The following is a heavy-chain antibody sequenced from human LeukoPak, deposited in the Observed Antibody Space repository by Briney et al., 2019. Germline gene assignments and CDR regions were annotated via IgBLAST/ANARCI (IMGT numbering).Heavy chain of an antibody. CDR1: GFTLSDYY. J-gene: IGHJ4*02. D-gene: IGHD1-7*01. CDR2: IISSGSTI. V-gene: IGHV3-11*04. CDR3: ARGSITGTMSTPSPFFHY. Sequence: GGSLRLSCAASGFTLSDYYMNWIRQAPGKGLEWVSYIISSGSTIYYADSVRGRFTISRDNAKNSLYLQMNSLRAEDTAVYYCARGSITGTMSTPSPFFHYWGQGTLVTVSS.